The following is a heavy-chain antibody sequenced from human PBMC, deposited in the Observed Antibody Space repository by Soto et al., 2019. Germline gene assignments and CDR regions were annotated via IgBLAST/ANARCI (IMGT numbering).Heavy chain of an antibody. CDR1: GFTFSSYG. Sequence: EVQLLESGGGLVQPGGSLRLSCASSGFTFSSYGMTWVRRPPGKGLEWVSAISGSGAATYYADSVQGRFTISRDNSSNTLYLQMNSLSAEDTAVYSCAKVLYGVVTYFDSWGQGTLVTVSS. D-gene: IGHD3-3*01. V-gene: IGHV3-23*01. CDR2: ISGSGAAT. J-gene: IGHJ4*02. CDR3: AKVLYGVVTYFDS.